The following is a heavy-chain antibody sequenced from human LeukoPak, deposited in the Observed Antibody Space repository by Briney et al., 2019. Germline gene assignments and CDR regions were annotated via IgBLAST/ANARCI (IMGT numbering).Heavy chain of an antibody. J-gene: IGHJ3*02. V-gene: IGHV3-23*01. CDR2: ISGSGGST. D-gene: IGHD5-18*01. CDR1: GFTFSSYA. CDR3: AIRERGYSWYDAFDI. Sequence: AGGSLRLSCAASGFTFSSYAMSWVRQAPGKGLEWVSAISGSGGSTYYADSVKGRFTNSRDNSKNTLYLQMNSLRAEDTAVYYCAIRERGYSWYDAFDIWGQGTMVTVSS.